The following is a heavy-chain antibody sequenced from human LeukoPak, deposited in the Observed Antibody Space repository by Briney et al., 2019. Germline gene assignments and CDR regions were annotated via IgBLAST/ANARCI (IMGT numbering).Heavy chain of an antibody. J-gene: IGHJ4*02. V-gene: IGHV3-33*01. CDR1: GFTFSSYA. Sequence: PGGSLRLSCAASGFTFSSYAMHWVRQAPGKGLEWVAVIRSDTTNKYYADSVKGRFTISRDNSKNTLYLQMSSLRAEDTAMYYCARDRLTTVTTFHFDYWGQGTLVTVSS. CDR3: ARDRLTTVTTFHFDY. CDR2: IRSDTTNK. D-gene: IGHD4-17*01.